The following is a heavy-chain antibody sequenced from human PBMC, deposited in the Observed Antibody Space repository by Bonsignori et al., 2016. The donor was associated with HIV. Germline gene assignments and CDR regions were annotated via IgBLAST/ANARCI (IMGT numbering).Heavy chain of an antibody. CDR3: ARRGTPHRKNYYFYYYMDV. CDR2: IYPSDSRT. V-gene: IGHV5-51*01. Sequence: VRQMPGKGLEWMGVIYPSDSRTTYSPSFQGQVTISADKSTSTAYLQWSSLKASDTAVYYCARRGTPHRKNYYFYYYMDVWGKGTTVTVSS. J-gene: IGHJ6*03.